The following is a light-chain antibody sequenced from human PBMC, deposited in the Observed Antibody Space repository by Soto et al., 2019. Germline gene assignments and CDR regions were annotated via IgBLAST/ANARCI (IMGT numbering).Light chain of an antibody. CDR1: SSDVGGYNY. V-gene: IGLV2-14*01. CDR2: EVT. Sequence: QSVLTQPASVSGSPGQSITISCTGTSSDVGGYNYVSWYQHHPGKAPKLIIYEVTNRPSGISNRFSGSKSGNAASLTISGLQAEDETDYYCGSWDSSLSAYVFGTGTKLTVL. CDR3: GSWDSSLSAYV. J-gene: IGLJ1*01.